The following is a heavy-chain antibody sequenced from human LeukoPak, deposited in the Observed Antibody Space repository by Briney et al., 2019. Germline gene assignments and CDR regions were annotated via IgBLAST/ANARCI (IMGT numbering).Heavy chain of an antibody. CDR3: ARSSRYLP. D-gene: IGHD6-6*01. CDR2: ISSSSTI. J-gene: IGHJ5*02. Sequence: HAGGSLRLSCAASGFTFSSYSMNWVRQAPGKGLEWVSYISSSSTIYYADSVKGRFTISRDNAKNSLYLQMNSLRAEDTAVYYCARSSRYLPWGQGTLVTVSS. CDR1: GFTFSSYS. V-gene: IGHV3-48*01.